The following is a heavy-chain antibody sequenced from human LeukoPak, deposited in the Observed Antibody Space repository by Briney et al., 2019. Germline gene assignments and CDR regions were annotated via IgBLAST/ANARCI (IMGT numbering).Heavy chain of an antibody. V-gene: IGHV1-2*02. D-gene: IGHD3-22*01. CDR1: GYTFTGYY. CDR2: INPNSGGT. J-gene: IGHJ4*02. Sequence: ASVKVSCKASGYTFTGYYMHWVRQAPGQGLEWMGWINPNSGGTNYAQKFQGRVTMTRDTSISTAYMELSSLRSEDTAVYYCARDTYYYDSSGPYYFDYWGQGTLVTVSS. CDR3: ARDTYYYDSSGPYYFDY.